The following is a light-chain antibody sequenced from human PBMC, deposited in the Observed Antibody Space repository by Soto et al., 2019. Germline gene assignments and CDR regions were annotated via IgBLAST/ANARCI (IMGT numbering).Light chain of an antibody. CDR1: SSDVGSYNL. V-gene: IGLV2-23*02. CDR3: CSYAGSSTPYV. Sequence: QSAPTQPASVSGSPGQSITISCTGTSSDVGSYNLVSWYQQHPGKAPKLIIYEVSKRPSGVSNRFSGSKSGNTASLTISGLQAEDEADYYCCSYAGSSTPYVFGTGTKVTVL. J-gene: IGLJ1*01. CDR2: EVS.